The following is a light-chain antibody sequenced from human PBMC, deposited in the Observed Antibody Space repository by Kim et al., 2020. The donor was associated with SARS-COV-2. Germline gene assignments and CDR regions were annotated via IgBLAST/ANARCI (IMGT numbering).Light chain of an antibody. CDR1: QGIGDY. J-gene: IGKJ5*01. CDR2: AAS. V-gene: IGKV1-9*01. Sequence: IQLTQAPSSLSASVGDRVTITCRARQGIGDYLAWYQQKPGKAPKLLIYAASTLPSGVPSRFSGTGSGTDFTLTISSLQPEDFATFYCQQVTDYPITFGQGTRLESK. CDR3: QQVTDYPIT.